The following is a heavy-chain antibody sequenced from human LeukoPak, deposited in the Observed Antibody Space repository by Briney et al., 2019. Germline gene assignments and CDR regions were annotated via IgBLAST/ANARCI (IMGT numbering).Heavy chain of an antibody. V-gene: IGHV4-59*01. CDR2: IYYSGST. CDR1: GGPISSYY. Sequence: SETLSLTCTVSGGPISSYYWSWIRQPPGKGLEWIGYIYYSGSTNYNPSLKSRVTISVDTYKNQFSLKLSSVTAADTAVYYCARAYPGGGNFDYWGQGTLVTVSS. CDR3: ARAYPGGGNFDY. J-gene: IGHJ4*02. D-gene: IGHD3-16*01.